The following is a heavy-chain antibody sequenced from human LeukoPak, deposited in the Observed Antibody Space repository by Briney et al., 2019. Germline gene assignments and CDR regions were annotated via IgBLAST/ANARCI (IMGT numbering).Heavy chain of an antibody. D-gene: IGHD3-22*01. CDR2: IYPGDSDT. CDR1: GYSFTSYW. Sequence: GESLKISCKSSGYSFTSYWIGWVRQMPGKGLEWMGIIYPGDSDTRYSPSFQGQVTISADKSISTAYLQWSSLKASDTAMYYCARQGSDSSGYYDAFDIWDQGTMVTVSS. V-gene: IGHV5-51*01. J-gene: IGHJ3*02. CDR3: ARQGSDSSGYYDAFDI.